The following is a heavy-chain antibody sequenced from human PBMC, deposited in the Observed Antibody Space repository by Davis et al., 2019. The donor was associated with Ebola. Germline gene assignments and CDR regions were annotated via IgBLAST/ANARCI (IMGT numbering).Heavy chain of an antibody. Sequence: LRLSCSVSGGSISSDRYYWSWIRQPAGKGLEWIGHIYTSGSTNYNPSLNSRVTISVDTSKNQFSLKVSSVTAADTAVYYCVRDSSFGGYYYFDYWGQGTLVTVSS. CDR1: GGSISSDRYY. D-gene: IGHD3-22*01. CDR2: IYTSGST. CDR3: VRDSSFGGYYYFDY. J-gene: IGHJ4*02. V-gene: IGHV4-61*09.